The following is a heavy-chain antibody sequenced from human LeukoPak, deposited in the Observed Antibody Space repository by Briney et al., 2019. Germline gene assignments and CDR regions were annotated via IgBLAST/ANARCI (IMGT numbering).Heavy chain of an antibody. Sequence: PGGSLRLSCAASGFTFSSYDMHWVRQATGKGLEWVSAIGTAGDTYYPGSVKGRFTIPRENAKNSLYLQMNSLRAGDTAVYYCARGGYDYGDYGHMDVWGQGTTVTVSS. CDR2: IGTAGDT. CDR1: GFTFSSYD. CDR3: ARGGYDYGDYGHMDV. J-gene: IGHJ6*02. V-gene: IGHV3-13*01. D-gene: IGHD4-17*01.